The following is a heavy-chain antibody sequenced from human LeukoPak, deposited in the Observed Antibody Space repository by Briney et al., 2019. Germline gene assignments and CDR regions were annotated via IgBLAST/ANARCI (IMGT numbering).Heavy chain of an antibody. CDR1: GFTFSSYW. CDR3: AKDRPRIAVAGTSYFDY. V-gene: IGHV3-30*02. CDR2: IRYDGSNK. J-gene: IGHJ4*02. Sequence: GGSLRLSCAASGFTFSSYWMSWVRQAPGKGLEWVAFIRYDGSNKYYADSVKGRFTISRDNSKNTLYLQMNSLRAEDTAVYYCAKDRPRIAVAGTSYFDYWGQGTLVTVSS. D-gene: IGHD6-19*01.